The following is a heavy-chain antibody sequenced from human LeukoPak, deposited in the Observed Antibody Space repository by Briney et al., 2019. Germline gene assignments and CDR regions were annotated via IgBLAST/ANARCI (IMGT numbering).Heavy chain of an antibody. CDR2: ISYDGSNK. D-gene: IGHD3-3*01. J-gene: IGHJ4*02. CDR3: AKDEAHNYDFWSGLTDY. CDR1: GFTFSSYG. Sequence: GGSLRLSCAASGFTFSSYGMHWVRQAPGKGLEWVAVISYDGSNKYYADSVKGRFTISRDNSKNTLYLQMNSLRAEDTAVYYCAKDEAHNYDFWSGLTDYWGQETLVTVSS. V-gene: IGHV3-30*18.